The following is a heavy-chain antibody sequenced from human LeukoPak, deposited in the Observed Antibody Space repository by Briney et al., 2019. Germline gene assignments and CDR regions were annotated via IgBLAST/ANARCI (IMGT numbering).Heavy chain of an antibody. J-gene: IGHJ6*03. D-gene: IGHD4-23*01. Sequence: SVKVSCKXSGGTFSSYTISWVRQAPRQGLEWMGRIIPILGIANYAQKFQGRVTITADKSTSTAYMELSSLRSEDTAVYYCARETPYGGNSYYYYMDVWGKGTTVTVSS. CDR2: IIPILGIA. V-gene: IGHV1-69*10. CDR3: ARETPYGGNSYYYYMDV. CDR1: GGTFSSYT.